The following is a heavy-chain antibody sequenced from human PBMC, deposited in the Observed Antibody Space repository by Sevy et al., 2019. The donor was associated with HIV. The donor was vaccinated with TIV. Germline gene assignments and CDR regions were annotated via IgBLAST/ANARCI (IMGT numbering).Heavy chain of an antibody. CDR1: GFTFSSYA. Sequence: GGSLRLSCSASGFTFSSYAMHWVRQAPGKGLEYVSAISSNGGSTYYADSVKGRFTISRDNSKNTLYLQMSSLRAEDTAVYYSVSNLRFVDWLGAFAIWGQGTMVTDSS. D-gene: IGHD3-3*01. V-gene: IGHV3-64D*06. CDR2: ISSNGGST. J-gene: IGHJ3*02. CDR3: VSNLRFVDWLGAFAI.